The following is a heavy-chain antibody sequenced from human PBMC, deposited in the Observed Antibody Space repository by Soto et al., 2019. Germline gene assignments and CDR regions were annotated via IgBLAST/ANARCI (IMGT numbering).Heavy chain of an antibody. CDR3: ARAEGMVRGVKGYYYYGMDV. Sequence: SETLSLTCTVSGGSISSYYWSWIRQPPGKGLEWIGYIYYSGSTNYNPSLKSRVTISVDTSKNQFSLKLSSVTAADTAVYYCARAEGMVRGVKGYYYYGMDVWGQGTTVTVSS. V-gene: IGHV4-59*01. D-gene: IGHD3-10*01. J-gene: IGHJ6*02. CDR1: GGSISSYY. CDR2: IYYSGST.